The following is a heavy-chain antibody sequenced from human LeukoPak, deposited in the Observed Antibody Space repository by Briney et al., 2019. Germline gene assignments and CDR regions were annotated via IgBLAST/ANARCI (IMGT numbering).Heavy chain of an antibody. CDR2: IYPSDSDT. CDR3: ARQSKSTWYYYDSSGYIEYFQH. CDR1: GYSFTSYW. V-gene: IGHV5-51*01. J-gene: IGHJ1*01. Sequence: GESLKISCTGSGYSFTSYWTGWVRQMPGKGLELMGIIYPSDSDTRYSPAFQGQVTIAADKSISAAYLQWSSLNASDTAMYYCARQSKSTWYYYDSSGYIEYFQHWGQGTLVTVSS. D-gene: IGHD3-22*01.